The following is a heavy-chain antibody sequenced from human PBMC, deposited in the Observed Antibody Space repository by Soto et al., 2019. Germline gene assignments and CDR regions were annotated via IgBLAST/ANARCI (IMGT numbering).Heavy chain of an antibody. Sequence: ASVKVSCKASGYPFTSYGISWVRQAPGQGLEWMGWISAYNGNTNYAQKLQGRVTMTTDTSTSTAYMELRSLRSDDTAVYYCARVGSAASEYYFDYWGQGTLVTVSS. CDR3: ARVGSAASEYYFDY. D-gene: IGHD3-10*01. CDR1: GYPFTSYG. CDR2: ISAYNGNT. V-gene: IGHV1-18*01. J-gene: IGHJ4*02.